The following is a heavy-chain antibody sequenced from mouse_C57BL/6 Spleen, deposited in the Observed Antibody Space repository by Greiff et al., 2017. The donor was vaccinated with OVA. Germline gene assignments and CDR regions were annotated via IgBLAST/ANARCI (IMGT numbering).Heavy chain of an antibody. Sequence: EVMLVESGGGLVKPGGSLKLSCAASGFTFSDYGMHWVRQAPEKGLEWVAYISSGSSTIYYADTVKGRFTISRDNAKNTLFLQMTSLRSEDTAMYYCARSLGPYFDYWGQGTTLTVSS. J-gene: IGHJ2*01. D-gene: IGHD4-1*01. V-gene: IGHV5-17*01. CDR2: ISSGSSTI. CDR1: GFTFSDYG. CDR3: ARSLGPYFDY.